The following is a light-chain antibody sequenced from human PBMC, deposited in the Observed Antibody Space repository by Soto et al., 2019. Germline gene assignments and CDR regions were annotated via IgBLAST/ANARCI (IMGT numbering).Light chain of an antibody. Sequence: EIVLTQSPATLSLSPGXSXTRSXRASPSVTNFLAWYQQKPGQAPRLLIYGAFNRATGIPARFSGSGSGTDFTLTISSLEPEDSAVYYCQQRNVWPPVTFGQGTRLEIK. CDR2: GAF. CDR1: PSVTNF. V-gene: IGKV3-11*01. CDR3: QQRNVWPPVT. J-gene: IGKJ5*01.